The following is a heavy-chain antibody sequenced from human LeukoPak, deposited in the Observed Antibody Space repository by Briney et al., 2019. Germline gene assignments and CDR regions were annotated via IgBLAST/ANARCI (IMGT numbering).Heavy chain of an antibody. Sequence: GGSLRLSCAASGFTFSSYSMNWVRQAPGKGLEWVSSISSSSSYIHYADSVKGRFTISRDNAKNSLYLQMNSLRAEDTAVYYCASGQDYGGKPGPFDYWGQGTLVTVPS. CDR1: GFTFSSYS. CDR2: ISSSSSYI. V-gene: IGHV3-21*01. CDR3: ASGQDYGGKPGPFDY. J-gene: IGHJ4*02. D-gene: IGHD4-23*01.